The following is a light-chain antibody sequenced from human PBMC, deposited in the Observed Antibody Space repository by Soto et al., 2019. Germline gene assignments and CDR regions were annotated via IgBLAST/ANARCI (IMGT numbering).Light chain of an antibody. Sequence: EIVMTQSPATLSVSPGERATLSCRASESVKNNLAWYQQKPGQAPRLLIYGASTRATGIPARFSGSGSGTEFTLTISRLEPEDFAVYYCQQYGSSPWTFGQGTRLEIK. J-gene: IGKJ5*01. CDR3: QQYGSSPWT. CDR2: GAS. V-gene: IGKV3-15*01. CDR1: ESVKNN.